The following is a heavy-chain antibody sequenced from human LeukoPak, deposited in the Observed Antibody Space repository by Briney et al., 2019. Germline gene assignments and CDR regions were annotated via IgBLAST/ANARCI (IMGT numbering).Heavy chain of an antibody. CDR2: ISGSGGST. Sequence: GGSLRLSCAASGFTFSSYAMSWVRQAPGKGLEWVSAISGSGGSTYYANSVKGRFTISRDNSKNTLYLQMNSLRAEDTAVYYCARDQSDYGDTSRFDPWGQGTLVTVSS. J-gene: IGHJ5*02. CDR3: ARDQSDYGDTSRFDP. CDR1: GFTFSSYA. V-gene: IGHV3-23*01. D-gene: IGHD4-17*01.